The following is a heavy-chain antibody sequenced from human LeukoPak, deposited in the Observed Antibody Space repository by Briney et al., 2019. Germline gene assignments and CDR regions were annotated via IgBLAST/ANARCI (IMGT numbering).Heavy chain of an antibody. CDR2: ISSSGSTI. Sequence: AGGSLRLSCAASGFTFSDYYMSWIRQAPGKGLEWVSYISSSGSTIYQADSVKGRFTISRDNAKNSLYLQMNSLRAEDTAVYYCGRDREVAGYDFWSGYPAFDPWGQGTLVTVSS. CDR1: GFTFSDYY. CDR3: GRDREVAGYDFWSGYPAFDP. J-gene: IGHJ5*02. D-gene: IGHD3-3*01. V-gene: IGHV3-11*04.